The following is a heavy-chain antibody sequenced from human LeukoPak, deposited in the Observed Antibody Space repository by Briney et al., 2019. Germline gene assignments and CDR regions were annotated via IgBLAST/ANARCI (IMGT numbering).Heavy chain of an antibody. CDR2: IGGSIGST. J-gene: IGHJ4*02. CDR3: ATYRQVLLPFES. CDR1: GFSFSNYA. V-gene: IGHV3-23*01. Sequence: GGSLRLSCAASGFSFSNYAMSWVRQGPGKGLEWVSAIGGSIGSTFYTDSVKGRFTISRDNSKNTLSLQMNSLRVEDTAVYYCATYRQVLLPFESWGQGTLVTVSS. D-gene: IGHD2-8*02.